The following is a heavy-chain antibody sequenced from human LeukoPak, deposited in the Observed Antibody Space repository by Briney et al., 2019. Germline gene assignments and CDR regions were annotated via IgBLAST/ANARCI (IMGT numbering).Heavy chain of an antibody. J-gene: IGHJ4*02. CDR1: EFTFSGSA. D-gene: IGHD6-13*01. CDR3: ITENGRGIAAAAGGY. Sequence: GGSLRLFCAASEFTFSGSAMHWVRQASGKGLEWVGRIRSKANSYATAYAASVKGRFTISRDDSKNTAYLQMNSLKTEATAVYYCITENGRGIAAAAGGYWGQGTLVTVSS. V-gene: IGHV3-73*01. CDR2: IRSKANSYAT.